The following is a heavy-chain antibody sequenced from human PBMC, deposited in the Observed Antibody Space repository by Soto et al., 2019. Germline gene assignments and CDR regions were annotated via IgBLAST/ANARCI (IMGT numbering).Heavy chain of an antibody. V-gene: IGHV5-10-1*01. CDR1: GYSFTSYW. CDR2: IDPSDSYT. D-gene: IGHD6-13*01. J-gene: IGHJ3*02. CDR3: ARHIRQQDAFDI. Sequence: GESLKISCKGSGYSFTSYWISWLRQMPGKGLEWMGRIDPSDSYTNYSPSFQGHVTISADKSISTAYLQWSSLKASDTAMYYCARHIRQQDAFDIWGQGTMVTVSS.